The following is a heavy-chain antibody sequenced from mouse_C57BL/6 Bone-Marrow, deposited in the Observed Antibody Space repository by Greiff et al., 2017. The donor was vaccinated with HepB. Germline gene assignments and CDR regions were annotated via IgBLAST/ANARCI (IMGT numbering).Heavy chain of an antibody. D-gene: IGHD4-1*01. CDR3: ARWDDYFDY. CDR1: GYTFTSYW. Sequence: QVQLKESGAELVKPGASVKLSCKASGYTFTSYWMHWVKQRPGQGLEWIGMIHPNSGSTNYNEKFKSKATLTVDKSSSTAYMQLSSLTSEDSAVYYCARWDDYFDYWGQGTTLTVSS. J-gene: IGHJ2*01. CDR2: IHPNSGST. V-gene: IGHV1-64*01.